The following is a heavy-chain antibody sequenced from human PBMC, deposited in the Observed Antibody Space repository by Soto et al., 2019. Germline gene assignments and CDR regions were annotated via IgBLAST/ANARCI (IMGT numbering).Heavy chain of an antibody. D-gene: IGHD4-4*01. J-gene: IGHJ6*02. V-gene: IGHV3-23*01. CDR2: ISGSGGGT. CDR1: GFTFSSYA. Sequence: EVQLLESGGGLVQPGGSLRLSCAASGFTFSSYAMTWVRQAPGKGLEWVSTISGSGGGTYYADAVKGRFTISRDNSKNTLYLQMNSLRSEDTAVHYCAKERSDSNIDYYYYGMDVWGQGTTVTVSS. CDR3: AKERSDSNIDYYYYGMDV.